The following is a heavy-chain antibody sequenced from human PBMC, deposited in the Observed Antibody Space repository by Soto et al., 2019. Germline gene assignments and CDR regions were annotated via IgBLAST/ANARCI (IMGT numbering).Heavy chain of an antibody. D-gene: IGHD3-9*01. J-gene: IGHJ5*02. CDR3: ATELRYFDWLFTNNWFDP. CDR2: IIPILGIA. V-gene: IGHV1-69*02. Sequence: SVKVSCKASGGTFSSYTISWVRQAPGQGLEWMGRIIPILGIANYAQKFQGRVTITADKSTSTAYMELSSLRSEDTAVYYCATELRYFDWLFTNNWFDPWGQGTLVTVSS. CDR1: GGTFSSYT.